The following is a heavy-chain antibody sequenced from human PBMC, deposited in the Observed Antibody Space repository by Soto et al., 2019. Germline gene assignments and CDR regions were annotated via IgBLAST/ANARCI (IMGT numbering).Heavy chain of an antibody. CDR2: IYTSGST. V-gene: IGHV4-4*07. CDR3: ARDNNSSGWYTY. Sequence: SETLSLTCTVSGGSISSYYWSWIRQPAGKGLEWIGRIYTSGSTNYNPSLKSRVTMSVDTSKNQFSLKLSSVTAADTAVCYCARDNNSSGWYTYWGQGTLVTVSS. J-gene: IGHJ4*02. CDR1: GGSISSYY. D-gene: IGHD6-19*01.